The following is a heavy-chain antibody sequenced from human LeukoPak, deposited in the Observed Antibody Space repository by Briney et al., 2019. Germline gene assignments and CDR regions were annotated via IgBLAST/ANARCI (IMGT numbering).Heavy chain of an antibody. D-gene: IGHD6-25*01. Sequence: ASVKVSCKASGYTFNTYGLSWVRQAPGQGLEWMGWIGAYNGKTNYAQKFQGRVTMTIDTSTRTAYTELRSLRSDDTAVFFCARDRGYAPDSFDIWGQGTVVTVSS. CDR3: ARDRGYAPDSFDI. V-gene: IGHV1-18*01. CDR2: IGAYNGKT. CDR1: GYTFNTYG. J-gene: IGHJ3*02.